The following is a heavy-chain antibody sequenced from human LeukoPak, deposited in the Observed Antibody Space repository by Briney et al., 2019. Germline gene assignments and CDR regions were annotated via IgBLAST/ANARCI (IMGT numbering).Heavy chain of an antibody. CDR2: ISYDGSNK. CDR1: GFTFSSYG. D-gene: IGHD7-27*01. V-gene: IGHV3-30*03. J-gene: IGHJ4*02. CDR3: ARDVTGQTFDY. Sequence: PGGSLRLSCAASGFTFSSYGMHWVRQAPGKGLEWVAVISYDGSNKYYADSVKGRFTISRDDSKNTLYLQMNSLRAEDTAVYYCARDVTGQTFDYWGQGTLVTVSS.